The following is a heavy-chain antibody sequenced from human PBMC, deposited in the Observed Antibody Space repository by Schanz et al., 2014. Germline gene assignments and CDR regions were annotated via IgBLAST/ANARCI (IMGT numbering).Heavy chain of an antibody. D-gene: IGHD4-17*01. V-gene: IGHV4-59*12. CDR3: ARSPGDFPGWFDS. Sequence: QVQLQESGPGLVRPSETLSLTCTVSGVSISSFYWSWIRQSPGQGLEWIGYIYHSGSTYYNPSLRSRVTIAVGGSKNQFSLILNSVTAADTAVYYCARSPGDFPGWFDSWGQGTLVTVSS. J-gene: IGHJ5*01. CDR1: GVSISSFY. CDR2: IYHSGST.